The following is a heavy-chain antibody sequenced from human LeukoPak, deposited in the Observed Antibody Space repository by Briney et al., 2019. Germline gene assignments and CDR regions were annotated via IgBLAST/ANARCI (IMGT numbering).Heavy chain of an antibody. J-gene: IGHJ6*03. V-gene: IGHV3-11*01. CDR1: GFTFSDYY. Sequence: GGSLRLSCAASGFTFSDYYMSWIRQAPGKGLEWVSYISSSGSTIYYADSVKSRFTISRDNAKNSLYLQMNSLRAEDTAVYYCARGDDSRPRNYYMDVWGKGTTVTVSS. D-gene: IGHD3-22*01. CDR2: ISSSGSTI. CDR3: ARGDDSRPRNYYMDV.